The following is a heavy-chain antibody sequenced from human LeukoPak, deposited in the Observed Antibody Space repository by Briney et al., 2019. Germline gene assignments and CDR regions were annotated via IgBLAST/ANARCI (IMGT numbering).Heavy chain of an antibody. V-gene: IGHV3-9*01. CDR1: GFTFDDYA. CDR3: ASEGYCSGDNCYVAFDI. Sequence: GRSLRLSCAASGFTFDDYAMHWVRQAPGKGLEWVSGIRWNSGSIGYADSVKGRFTISRDNAKNSLYLQMNSLRAEDTAVYYCASEGYCSGDNCYVAFDIWGQGTMVTVSS. J-gene: IGHJ3*02. CDR2: IRWNSGSI. D-gene: IGHD2-15*01.